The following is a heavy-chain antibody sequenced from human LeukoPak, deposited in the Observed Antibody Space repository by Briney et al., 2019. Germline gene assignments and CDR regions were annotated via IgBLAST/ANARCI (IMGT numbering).Heavy chain of an antibody. J-gene: IGHJ4*02. CDR1: GFTFSSYG. V-gene: IGHV3-30*18. CDR2: ISHDGSNK. D-gene: IGHD3-10*01. CDR3: AKDLITMVRGPFDY. Sequence: GRSLRLSCAASGFTFSSYGMHWVRQAPGKGLNWVAVISHDGSNKYYADSVKGRFTISRDNSKNTLYLQMNSLRAEDTAVYYCAKDLITMVRGPFDYWGQGTLVTVSS.